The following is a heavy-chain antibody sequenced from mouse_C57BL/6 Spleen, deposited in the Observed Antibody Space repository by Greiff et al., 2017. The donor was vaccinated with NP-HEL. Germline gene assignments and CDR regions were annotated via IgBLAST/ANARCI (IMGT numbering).Heavy chain of an antibody. Sequence: EVQLQQSGPELVKPGDSVKISCKASGYSFTGYFMNWVMQSHGKSLEWIGRINPYNGDTFYNQKFKGKATLTVDKSSSTAHMELRSLTSADSAVYYCASYDYDEYFDVWGTGTTVTVSS. V-gene: IGHV1-20*01. CDR2: INPYNGDT. CDR3: ASYDYDEYFDV. CDR1: GYSFTGYF. D-gene: IGHD2-4*01. J-gene: IGHJ1*03.